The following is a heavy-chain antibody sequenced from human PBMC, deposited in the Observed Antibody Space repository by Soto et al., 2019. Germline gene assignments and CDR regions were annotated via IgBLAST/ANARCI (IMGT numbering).Heavy chain of an antibody. V-gene: IGHV4-39*02. CDR1: GGSISSGAYY. J-gene: IGHJ6*02. CDR3: ALRPSGQYYYGLDV. Sequence: QLQLQESGPGLVKPSETLSLTCTVSGGSISSGAYYWAWIRQPPGKGLEWIGSIYYSGSTYYNPSLKSRVTISVDTSKNHFSLKLSSVSAPDTGVYYCALRPSGQYYYGLDVWGQGTTVTVSS. CDR2: IYYSGST. D-gene: IGHD3-10*01.